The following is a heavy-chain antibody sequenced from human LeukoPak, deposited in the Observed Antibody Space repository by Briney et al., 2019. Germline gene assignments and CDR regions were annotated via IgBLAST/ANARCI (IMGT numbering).Heavy chain of an antibody. CDR2: IYYSGSN. CDR1: GGSITSYY. J-gene: IGHJ5*02. Sequence: PSETLSLTYTVSGGSITSYYWSWVRQPPGNGLEWIGYIYYSGSNNYNPSLKSRVTISVDTSKNQFPLKLSSVTAADTAVYYCARGGVNYKIAGPWGQGALVTVSS. CDR3: ARGGVNYKIAGP. V-gene: IGHV4-59*01. D-gene: IGHD3-10*01.